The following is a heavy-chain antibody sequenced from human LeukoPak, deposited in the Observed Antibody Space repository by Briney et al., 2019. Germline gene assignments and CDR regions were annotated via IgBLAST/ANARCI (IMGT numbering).Heavy chain of an antibody. CDR2: VSSNGISP. V-gene: IGHV3-64*01. CDR3: VRAHSIHDYHYGIDV. D-gene: IGHD3-3*01. Sequence: GGSLRLSCAASGFTFSDFAMHWLRQAPGKGLEYVSTVSSNGISPYYVNSVKGRFTISRDNYMNMMYLQMGSLRDDDTAVYYCVRAHSIHDYHYGIDVWGHGTTVTVSS. CDR1: GFTFSDFA. J-gene: IGHJ6*02.